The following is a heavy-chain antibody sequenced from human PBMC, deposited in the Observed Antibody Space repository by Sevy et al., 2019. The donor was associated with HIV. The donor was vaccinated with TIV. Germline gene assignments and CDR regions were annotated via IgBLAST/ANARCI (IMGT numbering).Heavy chain of an antibody. J-gene: IGHJ4*02. CDR2: ISYDGNKR. Sequence: GGSLRLSCAASGFSFSSHGMHWVRQAPGKGLEWQAVISYDGNKRYYADSVKGRFTISRDNSKNTLYLQVTSLRAEDTAVYYCARDGGWYNYAPSDYWGQGTLVTVSS. CDR3: ARDGGWYNYAPSDY. D-gene: IGHD1-1*01. V-gene: IGHV3-30*03. CDR1: GFSFSSHG.